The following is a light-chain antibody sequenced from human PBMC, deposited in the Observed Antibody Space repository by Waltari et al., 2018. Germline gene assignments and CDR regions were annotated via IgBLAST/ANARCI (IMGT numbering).Light chain of an antibody. J-gene: IGKJ4*01. CDR2: STS. CDR1: QSVTSIS. V-gene: IGKV3-20*01. Sequence: IVLTQSPDTLSLSPGERATLPCSASQSVTSISLAWYQQKPGQAPRLLIYSTSSRATSFADMFIGSESGTSCTVTIDRLEPEDSAVYHCQQYDGSAVTFGGGTRVEIK. CDR3: QQYDGSAVT.